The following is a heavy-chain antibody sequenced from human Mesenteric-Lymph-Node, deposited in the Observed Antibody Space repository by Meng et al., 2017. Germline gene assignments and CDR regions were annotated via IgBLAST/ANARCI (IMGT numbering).Heavy chain of an antibody. CDR1: GGSFSGYY. CDR2: INHSGST. V-gene: IGHV4-34*01. CDR3: ARVRRKYCSGGSCYSFQH. Sequence: SETLSLTCAVYGGSFSGYYWSWIRQPPGKGLEWIGEINHSGSTNYNPSLKSRVTISVDTSKNQFSLKLSSVTAADTAVYYCARVRRKYCSGGSCYSFQHWGQGTLVTVSS. J-gene: IGHJ1*01. D-gene: IGHD2-15*01.